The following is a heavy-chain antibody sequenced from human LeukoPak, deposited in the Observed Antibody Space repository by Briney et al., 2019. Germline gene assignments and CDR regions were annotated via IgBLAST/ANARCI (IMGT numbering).Heavy chain of an antibody. D-gene: IGHD3-16*01. CDR3: ARDLMMGVGYYYYYGMDV. Sequence: PGGSLRLSCAASGFTFSDYYMSWIRQAPGKGLEWVSYNSSSGSTIYYADSVKGRFTISRDNAKNSLYLQMNSLRAEDTAVYYCARDLMMGVGYYYYYGMDVWGQGTTVTVSS. J-gene: IGHJ6*02. CDR2: NSSSGSTI. V-gene: IGHV3-11*01. CDR1: GFTFSDYY.